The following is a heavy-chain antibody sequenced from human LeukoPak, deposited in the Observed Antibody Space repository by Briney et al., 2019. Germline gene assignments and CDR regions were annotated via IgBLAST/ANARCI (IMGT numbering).Heavy chain of an antibody. D-gene: IGHD6-13*01. J-gene: IGHJ4*02. V-gene: IGHV3-53*01. CDR2: IYSGGST. Sequence: PGRSLRLSCAASGFTFSSYAMHWVRQAPGKGLEWVSVIYSGGSTYYADSVKGRSTISRDNSKNTLYLQMNSLRAEDTAVYYCARISSWYRPFDYWGQGTLVTVSS. CDR1: GFTFSSYA. CDR3: ARISSWYRPFDY.